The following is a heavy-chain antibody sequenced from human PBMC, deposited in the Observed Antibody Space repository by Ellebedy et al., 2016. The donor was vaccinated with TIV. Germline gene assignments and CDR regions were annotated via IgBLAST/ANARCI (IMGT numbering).Heavy chain of an antibody. J-gene: IGHJ4*02. D-gene: IGHD2-15*01. V-gene: IGHV3-7*01. CDR2: IKEDGSRT. CDR1: GFTFSIYW. CDR3: ATGARSEGGY. Sequence: GEFLKISCAASGFTFSIYWMNWVRQAPGKGLEWVANIKEDGSRTSYVDSVRGRFTISRDNAKNSLYLQMNSLRAEDTAVYYCATGARSEGGYWGQGTLVTVSS.